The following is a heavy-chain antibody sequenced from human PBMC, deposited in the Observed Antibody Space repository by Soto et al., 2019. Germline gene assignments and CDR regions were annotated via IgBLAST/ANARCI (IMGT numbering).Heavy chain of an antibody. D-gene: IGHD6-25*01. CDR3: AKGRLGAFDY. V-gene: IGHV3-43*01. CDR2: ISWDGGST. J-gene: IGHJ4*02. CDR1: GFTFDYYT. Sequence: GGSLRLSCAASGFTFDYYTMHWVRQAPGKGLEWVSLISWDGGSTYYADSVKGRFTISRDNSKNSLYLQMNSLRTEDTALYYCAKGRLGAFDYWGQGTLVTVSS.